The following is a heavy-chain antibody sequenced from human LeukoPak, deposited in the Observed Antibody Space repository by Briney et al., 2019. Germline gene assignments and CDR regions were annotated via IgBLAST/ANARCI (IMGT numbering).Heavy chain of an antibody. CDR2: INAGNGNT. CDR1: GYTFTDYY. V-gene: IGHV1/OR15-3*02. D-gene: IGHD1-26*01. CDR3: ARDRGGATTVY. J-gene: IGHJ4*02. Sequence: ASVKVSCKASGYTFTDYYIHWVRQAPGQGLEWMGWINAGNGNTEYSQKFQGRVTITGDTSASTANMELSSLRSEDTAVYYCARDRGGATTVYWGQGTLVTVSS.